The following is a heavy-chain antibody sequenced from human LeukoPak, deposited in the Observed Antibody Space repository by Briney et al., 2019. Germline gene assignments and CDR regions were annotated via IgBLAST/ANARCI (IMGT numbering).Heavy chain of an antibody. Sequence: ASVKVSCKASGGTFSSYAISWVRQAPGQGLEWMGGIIPIFGTANYAQKFQGRVTITTDESTSTAYMELSRLRSDDTAVYYCARDLARLPGDYWGQGTLVTVSS. V-gene: IGHV1-69*05. J-gene: IGHJ4*02. CDR3: ARDLARLPGDY. CDR2: IIPIFGTA. CDR1: GGTFSSYA.